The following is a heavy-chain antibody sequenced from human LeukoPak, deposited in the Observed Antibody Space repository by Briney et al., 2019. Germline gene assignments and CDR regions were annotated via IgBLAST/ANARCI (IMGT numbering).Heavy chain of an antibody. D-gene: IGHD6-19*01. Sequence: ASVKVSCKASGYTFTSNAITWVRQAPGQGLEWMGWINPNSGDTNYAQKFQGRVTMTRDTSISTAYMELSRLRSDDTAVYYCARDKSGNSGWYSYFDHWGQGTLVTVSS. V-gene: IGHV1-2*02. CDR3: ARDKSGNSGWYSYFDH. CDR1: GYTFTSNA. J-gene: IGHJ4*02. CDR2: INPNSGDT.